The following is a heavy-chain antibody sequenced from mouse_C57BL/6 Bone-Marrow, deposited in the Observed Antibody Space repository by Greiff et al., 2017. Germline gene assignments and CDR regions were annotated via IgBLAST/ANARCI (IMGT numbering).Heavy chain of an antibody. J-gene: IGHJ4*01. Sequence: DVQLQESGAELVKPGASVKLSCTASGFNIKDYYMHWVKQRTEQGLEWIGRIDPEDGETKYDPKFKGKATITADTSSNTAYLQLSSLTSEDTAVYYCARLLPWCAYALDYWGQGTSVTVSS. D-gene: IGHD1-1*02. CDR3: ARLLPWCAYALDY. CDR2: IDPEDGET. V-gene: IGHV14-2*01. CDR1: GFNIKDYY.